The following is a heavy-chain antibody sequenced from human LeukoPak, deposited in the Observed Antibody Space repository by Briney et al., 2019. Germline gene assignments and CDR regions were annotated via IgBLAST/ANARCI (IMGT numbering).Heavy chain of an antibody. CDR1: GFTFSRYA. Sequence: GGSLRLSCAASGFTFSRYAMSWVRQAPGKGLEWVSAISGSGGSTYYADSVKGRFTISRDNSKNTLYLQMNSLRAEDTAVYYCAKTTYYDFWSGQFDYWGQGTLVTVSS. CDR2: ISGSGGST. V-gene: IGHV3-23*01. CDR3: AKTTYYDFWSGQFDY. D-gene: IGHD3-3*01. J-gene: IGHJ4*02.